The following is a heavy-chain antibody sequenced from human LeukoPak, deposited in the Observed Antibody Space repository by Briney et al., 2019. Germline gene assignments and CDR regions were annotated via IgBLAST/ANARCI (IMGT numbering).Heavy chain of an antibody. V-gene: IGHV3-23*01. Sequence: GGSLRLSCAASGFTFSSYAMSWVRQAPGKGLEWVSAISGSGGSTYYADSVKGRFTISRDNSKNTLYLQMNGLRAEDTAVYYCANGVAYCGGDCYSFEDDYWGQGTLVTVSS. D-gene: IGHD2-21*02. J-gene: IGHJ4*02. CDR1: GFTFSSYA. CDR3: ANGVAYCGGDCYSFEDDY. CDR2: ISGSGGST.